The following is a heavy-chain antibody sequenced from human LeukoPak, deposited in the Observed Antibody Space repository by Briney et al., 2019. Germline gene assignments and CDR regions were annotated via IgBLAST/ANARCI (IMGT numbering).Heavy chain of an antibody. D-gene: IGHD2-21*01. J-gene: IGHJ6*03. V-gene: IGHV5-51*01. Sequence: GGSLRLSCKGSEYSFTSYWIGWVRQMPGKGLEWMGIIYPGDSDTRYSPTFQGQVTISADKSINTAYLQCSSLKASDTAIYYCARHALFFGPYCGGDCYADVWGKGTTVTVSS. CDR3: ARHALFFGPYCGGDCYADV. CDR1: EYSFTSYW. CDR2: IYPGDSDT.